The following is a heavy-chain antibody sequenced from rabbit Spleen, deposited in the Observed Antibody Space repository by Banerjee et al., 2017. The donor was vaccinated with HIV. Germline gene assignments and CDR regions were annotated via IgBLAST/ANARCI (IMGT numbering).Heavy chain of an antibody. V-gene: IGHV1S45*01. D-gene: IGHD4-1*01. Sequence: QEQLVESGGGLVKPEGSLTLTCKASGFSFSDRDVMCWVRQAPGKGLEWIACINAATAKPVYATCAKGRSAISRASSTKVTLQTSRLTAADTVTYFCVRDLAGAIGWNFYLWGQGTLVTVS. CDR3: VRDLAGAIGWNFYL. CDR1: GFSFSDRDV. CDR2: INAATAKP. J-gene: IGHJ4*01.